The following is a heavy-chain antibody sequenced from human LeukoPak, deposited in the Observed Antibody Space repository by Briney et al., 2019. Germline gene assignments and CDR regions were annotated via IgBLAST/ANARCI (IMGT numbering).Heavy chain of an antibody. J-gene: IGHJ4*02. D-gene: IGHD3-22*01. CDR3: EGTYYYDSSDDY. CDR1: GFTFSSYA. CDR2: ISGSGTST. Sequence: PGGSLRLSCAASGFTFSSYAMSWVRQAPGKGLEWVLAISGSGTSTYYADSVKGRFTISRDNSKNTLYLQMNSLRAEDTAVYYCEGTYYYDSSDDYWGQGTLVTVSP. V-gene: IGHV3-23*01.